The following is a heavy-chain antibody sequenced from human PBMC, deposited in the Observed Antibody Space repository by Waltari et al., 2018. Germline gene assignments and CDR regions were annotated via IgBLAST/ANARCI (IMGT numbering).Heavy chain of an antibody. D-gene: IGHD5-12*01. V-gene: IGHV1-46*01. CDR2: INPSGGST. J-gene: IGHJ4*02. Sequence: QVQLVQSGAEVKKPGASVKVSCKASGYTFTSYYLPWVRQAPGQGLEWMGIINPSGGSTSYAQKFQGRVTMTRDTSTSTVYMELSSMRSEDTAVYYCARDGREDGYKGSFDYWGQGTLVTVSS. CDR3: ARDGREDGYKGSFDY. CDR1: GYTFTSYY.